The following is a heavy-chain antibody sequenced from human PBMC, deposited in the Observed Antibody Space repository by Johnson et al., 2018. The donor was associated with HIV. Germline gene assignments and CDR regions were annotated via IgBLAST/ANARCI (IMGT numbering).Heavy chain of an antibody. CDR1: GFRFDDYG. Sequence: VQLVESGGGLVQPGGSLRLSCTVAGFRFDDYGMSWVRQAPGKGLEWISTINWNGGRTGYVDSLKGRFTISRDNAKNSLYLQMDSLRPEDTALYYCVRGGLGYQNFHDRFDVWGQGTVVTVSS. CDR2: INWNGGRT. D-gene: IGHD3-16*02. J-gene: IGHJ3*01. CDR3: VRGGLGYQNFHDRFDV. V-gene: IGHV3-20*04.